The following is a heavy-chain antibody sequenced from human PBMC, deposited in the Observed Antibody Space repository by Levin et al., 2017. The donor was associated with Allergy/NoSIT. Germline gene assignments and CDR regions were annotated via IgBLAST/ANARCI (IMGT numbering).Heavy chain of an antibody. CDR1: GFTFSNAW. CDR2: IKSKTDGGTT. CDR3: TTVHREVATTDYYYYGMDV. Sequence: PGGSLRLSCAASGFTFSNAWMSWVRQAPGKGLEWVGRIKSKTDGGTTDYAAPVKGRFTISRDDSKNTLYLQMNSLKTEDTAVYYCTTVHREVATTDYYYYGMDVWGQGTTVTVSS. D-gene: IGHD5-24*01. V-gene: IGHV3-15*01. J-gene: IGHJ6*02.